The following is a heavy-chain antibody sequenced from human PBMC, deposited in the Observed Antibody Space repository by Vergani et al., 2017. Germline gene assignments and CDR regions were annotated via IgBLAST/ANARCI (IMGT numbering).Heavy chain of an antibody. D-gene: IGHD6-13*01. CDR2: IWYDGSNK. V-gene: IGHV3-33*01. CDR1: GFTFSSYG. Sequence: QVQLVESGGGVVQPGRSLRLSCAASGFTFSSYGMHWVRQAPGKGLEWVAVIWYDGSNKYYADSVKGRFTISRDNSKNTLYLQMNSLRAEDTAVYYCARAVIASQGQGNYYFFYWGQGTLVTVSS. J-gene: IGHJ4*02. CDR3: ARAVIASQGQGNYYFFY.